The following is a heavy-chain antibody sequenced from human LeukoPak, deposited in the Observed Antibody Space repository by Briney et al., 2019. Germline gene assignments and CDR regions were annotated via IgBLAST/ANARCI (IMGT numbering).Heavy chain of an antibody. J-gene: IGHJ2*01. V-gene: IGHV1-18*01. CDR1: GGTVSRYP. CDR2: ISAYNGNT. D-gene: IGHD5-18*01. Sequence: ASVKVSCKASGGTVSRYPINWVRQAPGEGLEWMGWISAYNGNTNYAQKLQGRVTMTTDTSTSTAYMELRSLRSDDTAVYYCARLTWIQLWLAEYWYFDLWGRGTLVTVSS. CDR3: ARLTWIQLWLAEYWYFDL.